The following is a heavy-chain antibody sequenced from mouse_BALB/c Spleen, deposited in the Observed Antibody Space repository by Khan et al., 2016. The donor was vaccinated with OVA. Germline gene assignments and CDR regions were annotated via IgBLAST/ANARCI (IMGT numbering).Heavy chain of an antibody. J-gene: IGHJ3*01. CDR3: TRSGYVSFAY. D-gene: IGHD3-2*02. V-gene: IGHV1S81*02. Sequence: QVRLQQSGAELVKPGASVKLSCKASGYTFTSYYMYWVKQRPGQGLEWIGEINPSNGGTNFNEKFKSKATLTVDKSSSTAYMQLSSLTSEDSAVYYCTRSGYVSFAYWGQGTLVTVSA. CDR2: INPSNGGT. CDR1: GYTFTSYY.